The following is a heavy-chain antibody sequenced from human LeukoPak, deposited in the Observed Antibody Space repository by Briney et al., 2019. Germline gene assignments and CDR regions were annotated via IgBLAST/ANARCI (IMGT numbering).Heavy chain of an antibody. Sequence: ASVKVSCKASGYTFTGYYMHWVRQAPGQGLEWMGWINPNSGGTNYAQKFQGRVTMTRATSISKAYMELSRLRSDGTAVYYCARVEWLVRFDYWGQGTLVTVSS. CDR3: ARVEWLVRFDY. D-gene: IGHD6-19*01. V-gene: IGHV1-2*02. J-gene: IGHJ4*02. CDR2: INPNSGGT. CDR1: GYTFTGYY.